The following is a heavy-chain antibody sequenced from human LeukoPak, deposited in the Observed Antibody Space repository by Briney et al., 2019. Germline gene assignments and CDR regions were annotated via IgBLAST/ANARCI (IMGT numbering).Heavy chain of an antibody. CDR3: ARDFGSGWDLFDY. D-gene: IGHD6-19*01. CDR1: GYTFTGYY. J-gene: IGHJ4*02. CDR2: INPNSGGT. Sequence: VASVKVSCKSSGYTFTGYYMHWVRQAPGQGLEWMGWINPNSGGTNYAQKFQGRVTMTRDTSISTAYMELSRLRSDDTAVYYCARDFGSGWDLFDYWGQGTLVTVSS. V-gene: IGHV1-2*02.